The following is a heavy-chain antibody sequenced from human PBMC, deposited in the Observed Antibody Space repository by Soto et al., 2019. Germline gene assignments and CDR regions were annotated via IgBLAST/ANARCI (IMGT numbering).Heavy chain of an antibody. CDR1: GFTFSSYG. CDR2: IRYDGSNE. V-gene: IGHV3-30*18. Sequence: QPGGSLRLSCVASGFTFSSYGMHWVRQAPGKGLEWVAAIRYDGSNEFYTDSVKGRFTISRDNSKNTLYLHMNSLRTEDTAVYYCAKDRVYTGTSSPLDYWGQGTLVTVSS. D-gene: IGHD2-8*02. CDR3: AKDRVYTGTSSPLDY. J-gene: IGHJ4*02.